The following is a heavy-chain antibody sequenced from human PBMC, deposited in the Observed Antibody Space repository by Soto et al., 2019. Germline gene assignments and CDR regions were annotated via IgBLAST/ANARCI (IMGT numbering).Heavy chain of an antibody. J-gene: IGHJ4*02. CDR1: GFSISSYW. CDR2: IRKDGSEK. CDR3: AGGSGWLSDY. D-gene: IGHD6-19*01. V-gene: IGHV3-7*03. Sequence: EVQLVESGGGLVQPGGSLRLSCAASGFSISSYWMNWVRQAPGKRLEWVAIIRKDGSEKYYVDSVKGRFTISRDNAKNSLYLQMNSPRDDDTAVYYCAGGSGWLSDYWGRGTLVTVSS.